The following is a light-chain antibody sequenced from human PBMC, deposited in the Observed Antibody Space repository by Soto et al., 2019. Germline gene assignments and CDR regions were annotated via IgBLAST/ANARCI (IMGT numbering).Light chain of an antibody. J-gene: IGLJ1*01. CDR3: AAWDDTVRSYV. CDR2: RND. V-gene: IGLV1-47*01. CDR1: IGNIGNNY. Sequence: QSVLTQPSSVSGTPGQGVTISCSGSIGNIGNNYVYWFQQLPGTAPKALSNRNDQRPSGVPDRFSGSKSGTSASLAISGLRSEDEADYYCAAWDDTVRSYVFGTGTKVTVL.